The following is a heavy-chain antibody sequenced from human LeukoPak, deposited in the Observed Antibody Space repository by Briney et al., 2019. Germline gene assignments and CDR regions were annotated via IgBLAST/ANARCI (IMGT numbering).Heavy chain of an antibody. Sequence: RASVKISCKASGYTFTRYYMSWGRQAPGQGLEWMGIIIPGGGSTSYAQKFQGRLTMTRDMSTSTVYMELSSLRSEDTAVYYCAREGCCSGGSCYSFDYWGQGTLVTVSS. J-gene: IGHJ4*02. CDR2: IIPGGGST. V-gene: IGHV1-46*01. D-gene: IGHD2-15*01. CDR3: AREGCCSGGSCYSFDY. CDR1: GYTFTRYY.